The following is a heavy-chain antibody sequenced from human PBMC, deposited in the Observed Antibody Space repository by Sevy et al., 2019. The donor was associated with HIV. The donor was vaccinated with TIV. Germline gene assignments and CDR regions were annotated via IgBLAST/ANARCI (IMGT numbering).Heavy chain of an antibody. CDR1: GYTFTSYD. V-gene: IGHV1-8*02. J-gene: IGHJ6*02. CDR2: MHPHNGDT. CDR3: AGGGVVRGAVYYSGMDV. Sequence: ASVKVSCRASGYTFTSYDINWVRQATGQGLEWMGWMHPHNGDTGYAEKFQGRVTMTRNASTRTAYMELGSLRSEDTAVYYWAGGGVVRGAVYYSGMDVWGQGTTVTVSS. D-gene: IGHD3-10*01.